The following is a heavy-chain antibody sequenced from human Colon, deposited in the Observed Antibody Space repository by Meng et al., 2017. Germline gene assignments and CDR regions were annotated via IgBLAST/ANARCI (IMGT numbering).Heavy chain of an antibody. D-gene: IGHD5-18*01. Sequence: QLVESGGRWVQRGGSLRLACEASGFAFTSYPMTWVRQTPGQGLDWVSGISSSGDRTYYADSVKGRFTISRDNSKNTLYLQLNSLRAEDTAIYYCAKPWMQLWLPDRWGQGTLVTVSS. V-gene: IGHV3-23*04. CDR1: GFAFTSYP. CDR3: AKPWMQLWLPDR. CDR2: ISSSGDRT. J-gene: IGHJ5*02.